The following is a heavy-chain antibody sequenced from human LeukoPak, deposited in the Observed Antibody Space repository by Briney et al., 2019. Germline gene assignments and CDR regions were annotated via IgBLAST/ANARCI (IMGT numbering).Heavy chain of an antibody. CDR3: ARGALLWFGAKMEYYFDY. Sequence: KPSETLSLTCAVYGGSFSGYYWSWIRQPPGKGLEWIGEINHSGSTNYNPSLKSRVTISVATSKNQFSLRLSSVTAADTAVYYCARGALLWFGAKMEYYFDYWGQGTLLSVSS. J-gene: IGHJ4*02. D-gene: IGHD3-10*01. CDR2: INHSGST. CDR1: GGSFSGYY. V-gene: IGHV4-34*01.